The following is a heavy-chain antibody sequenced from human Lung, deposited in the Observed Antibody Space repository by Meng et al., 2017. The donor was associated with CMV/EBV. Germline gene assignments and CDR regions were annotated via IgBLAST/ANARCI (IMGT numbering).Heavy chain of an antibody. CDR1: GDIVSSNSAA. Sequence: QVQLQHSGPGLVQPSQTLSLTCAISGDIVSSNSAAWHWIRQSPSRGLEWLGRTYYRSKWYHEYAVSVKSRITISPDTPKNQFSLQLNSMTPEDTAVYYCARGINGGCGDWGQGTLVTVSS. CDR2: TYYRSKWYH. D-gene: IGHD4-23*01. V-gene: IGHV6-1*01. J-gene: IGHJ4*02. CDR3: ARGINGGCGD.